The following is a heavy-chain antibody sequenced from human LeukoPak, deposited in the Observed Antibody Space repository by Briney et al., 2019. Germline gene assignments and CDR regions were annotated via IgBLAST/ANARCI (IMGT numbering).Heavy chain of an antibody. CDR2: ISGSGGST. J-gene: IGHJ4*02. D-gene: IGHD5-24*01. CDR1: GPTLTSYA. CDR3: ATRWAD. V-gene: IGHV3-23*01. Sequence: GGSLRLSCAPSGPTLTSYATSWVRQPPGKGLEWVSAISGSGGSTYYADSVKGRFTISRDNSKNTLYLQMNSLRAEDTAVYYCATRWADWGQGTLVTVSS.